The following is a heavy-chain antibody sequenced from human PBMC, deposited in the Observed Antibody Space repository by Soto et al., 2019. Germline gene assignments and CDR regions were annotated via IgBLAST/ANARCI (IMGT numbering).Heavy chain of an antibody. D-gene: IGHD2-15*01. CDR2: IYYSGST. Sequence: SETLSLTCTVSGCSISSYYWSWIRQPPGKGLEWIGYIYYSGSTNYNPSLKSRVTISVDTSKNQFSLKLSSVTAADTAVYYCARETGVATDYWGQGTLVTVSS. V-gene: IGHV4-59*01. CDR3: ARETGVATDY. J-gene: IGHJ4*02. CDR1: GCSISSYY.